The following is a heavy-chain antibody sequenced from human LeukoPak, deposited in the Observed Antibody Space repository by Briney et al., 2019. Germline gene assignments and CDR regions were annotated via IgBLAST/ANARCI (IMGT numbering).Heavy chain of an antibody. CDR2: ISGSGGST. Sequence: GGSLRLSCAASGFTFSSYAMSWVRQAPGKGLEWVSAISGSGGSTYYADSVKGRFTISRDNSKNTLYLQMNSLRAEDTAVYYCARVRGYYGSGSSEIHFDYWGQGTLVTVSS. D-gene: IGHD3-10*01. CDR3: ARVRGYYGSGSSEIHFDY. V-gene: IGHV3-23*01. J-gene: IGHJ4*02. CDR1: GFTFSSYA.